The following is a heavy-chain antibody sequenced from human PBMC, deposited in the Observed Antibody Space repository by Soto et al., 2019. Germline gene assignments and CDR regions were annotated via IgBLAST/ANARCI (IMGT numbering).Heavy chain of an antibody. CDR3: AVMVRGVIGY. CDR1: GGSFSGYY. D-gene: IGHD3-10*01. V-gene: IGHV4-59*08. Sequence: SETLSLTCAVYGGSFSGYYWSWIRQPPGKGLEWIGYIYYSGSTNYNPSRKSRVTISVDTSKNQFSLKLSSVTAADTAVYYCAVMVRGVIGYWGQGTLVTVSS. CDR2: IYYSGST. J-gene: IGHJ4*02.